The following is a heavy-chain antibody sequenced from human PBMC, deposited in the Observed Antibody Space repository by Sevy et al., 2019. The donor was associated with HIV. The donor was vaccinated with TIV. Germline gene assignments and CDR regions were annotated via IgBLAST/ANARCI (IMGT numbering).Heavy chain of an antibody. Sequence: GGSLRLSCTASGFTFGDYAMNWLRQAPGKGLEWVGFIRSNTFGATTEYAASVKGRFTISRDDSKSIANLQMNSLKTQVTAVYFCARVRGTISPYYYFGMDVWGQGTTVTVSS. V-gene: IGHV3-49*03. J-gene: IGHJ6*02. CDR3: ARVRGTISPYYYFGMDV. CDR1: GFTFGDYA. D-gene: IGHD3-10*01. CDR2: IRSNTFGATT.